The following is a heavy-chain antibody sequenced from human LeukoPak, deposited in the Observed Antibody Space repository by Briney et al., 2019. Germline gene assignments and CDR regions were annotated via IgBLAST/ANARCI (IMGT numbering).Heavy chain of an antibody. Sequence: PGGSLRLSCAASGFTFSSYWMHWVRQPPGKGLVWVSRIDGDGSSTTYADSVKGRFTISRDNAKNTLYLQMNSLRAEDTAVYYCATWGVVSWGQGTMVTVSS. J-gene: IGHJ3*01. D-gene: IGHD7-27*01. CDR2: IDGDGSST. CDR1: GFTFSSYW. CDR3: ATWGVVS. V-gene: IGHV3-74*01.